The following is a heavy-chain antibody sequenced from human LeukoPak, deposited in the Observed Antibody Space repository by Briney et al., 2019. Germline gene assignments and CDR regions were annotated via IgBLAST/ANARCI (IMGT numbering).Heavy chain of an antibody. CDR2: ISAYNGNT. V-gene: IGHV1-18*01. CDR3: ARGVWDYDYVWGSYRYYFDY. Sequence: GASVKVSCKASGYTFTSYGISWVRQAPGQGLEWMGWISAYNGNTNYAQKLQGRVTMTTDTSTSTAYMGPRSLRSDDTAVYYCARGVWDYDYVWGSYRYYFDYWGQGTLVTVSS. CDR1: GYTFTSYG. D-gene: IGHD3-16*02. J-gene: IGHJ4*02.